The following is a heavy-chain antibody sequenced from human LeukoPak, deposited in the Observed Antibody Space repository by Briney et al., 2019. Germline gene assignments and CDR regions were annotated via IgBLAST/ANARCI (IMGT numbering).Heavy chain of an antibody. J-gene: IGHJ6*02. CDR2: IYYSGST. D-gene: IGHD3-10*01. CDR1: GGSISSSSYY. CDR3: ARPVSPSGILWYGMDV. V-gene: IGHV4-39*01. Sequence: PSGTLSLTCTVSGGSISSSSYYWGWIRQPPGKGLEWIGSIYYSGSTYYNPSLKSRVTISVDTSKNQFSLKLSSVTAADTAVYYCARPVSPSGILWYGMDVWGQGTTVTVSS.